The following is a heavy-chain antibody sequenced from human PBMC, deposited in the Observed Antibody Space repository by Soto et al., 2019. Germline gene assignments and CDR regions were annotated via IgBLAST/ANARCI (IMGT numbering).Heavy chain of an antibody. CDR2: ISGSGGST. J-gene: IGHJ6*02. Sequence: GGSLRLSCAASGFTFSSYAMSWVRQAPGKGLEWVSAISGSGGSTYYADSVKGRFTISRDNSKNTLYLQMNSLRAEDTAAYYCAKGCGGTIFGVVIPEPYYYYYGMDVWGQGTTVTVS. CDR3: AKGCGGTIFGVVIPEPYYYYYGMDV. V-gene: IGHV3-23*01. D-gene: IGHD3-3*01. CDR1: GFTFSSYA.